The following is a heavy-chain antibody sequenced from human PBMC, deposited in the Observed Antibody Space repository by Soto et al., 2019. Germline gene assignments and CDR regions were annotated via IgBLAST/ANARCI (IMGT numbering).Heavy chain of an antibody. CDR2: IRSRANSYAT. CDR1: GFDFNDSA. D-gene: IGHD2-8*02. J-gene: IGHJ4*02. Sequence: EVPLVESGGGVVQPGGSLKLSCAASGFDFNDSAVHWVRQASGKGLEWVGRIRSRANSYATAYDVSVKGRFTISRDDSKNMAYLQMNSLKTEDTAVYYCSSPGTGEYWGQGTLVTVSS. CDR3: SSPGTGEY. V-gene: IGHV3-73*01.